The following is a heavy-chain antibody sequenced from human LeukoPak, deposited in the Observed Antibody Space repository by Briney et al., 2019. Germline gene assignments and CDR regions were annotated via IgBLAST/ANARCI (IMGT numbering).Heavy chain of an antibody. D-gene: IGHD3-10*01. CDR2: IKEDGSEK. V-gene: IGHV3-7*04. CDR3: ARGGKYYGS. Sequence: GGSLRLSCAASGFTFSTYWMTWVRQAPGKGLEWVANIKEDGSEKYYVDSLKGRFTISRDNAKNSLYLQMNSLRAEDTAVYYCARGGKYYGSWGQGTLVTVSS. J-gene: IGHJ5*02. CDR1: GFTFSTYW.